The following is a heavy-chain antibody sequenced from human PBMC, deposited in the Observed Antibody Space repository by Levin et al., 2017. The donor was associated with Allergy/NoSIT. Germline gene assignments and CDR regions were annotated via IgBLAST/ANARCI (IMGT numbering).Heavy chain of an antibody. V-gene: IGHV3-23*01. J-gene: IGHJ4*02. CDR2: ISASGANT. Sequence: GGSLRLSCAASGFTFSNYAMTWVRQAPGKGLEWVSAISASGANTYHADSVKGRFTISRDISKNTLYLQMNSLRAEDTAVYYCAKDLLYGSGANCYRGFDSWGQGTLVTVSS. CDR1: GFTFSNYA. D-gene: IGHD2-15*01. CDR3: AKDLLYGSGANCYRGFDS.